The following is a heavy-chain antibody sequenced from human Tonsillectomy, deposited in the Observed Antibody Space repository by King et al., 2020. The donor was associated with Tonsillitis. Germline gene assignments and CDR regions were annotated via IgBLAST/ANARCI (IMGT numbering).Heavy chain of an antibody. CDR2: INTNTGNP. V-gene: IGHV7-4-1*02. Sequence: QLVQSGSELRKPGASVKVSCKASGYTFSNYAINWVRQAPGQGLEWMGWINTNTGNPTYAQGFTGQFFFSLGTSVSTAYLQISSLKAEDTAVYYCARGRGAAIDTSLYYFDYWGQGTLVTVSS. CDR1: GYTFSNYA. D-gene: IGHD6-25*01. J-gene: IGHJ4*02. CDR3: ARGRGAAIDTSLYYFDY.